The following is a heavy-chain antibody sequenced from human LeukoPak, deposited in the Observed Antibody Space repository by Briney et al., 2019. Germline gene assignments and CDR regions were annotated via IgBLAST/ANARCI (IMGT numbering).Heavy chain of an antibody. CDR3: ARLGDYYGMDV. CDR1: GYTFTGYY. Sequence: ASVKVSCKASGYTFTGYYMHWVRQAPGQGLEWMGWINPNSGGTNYAQKFQGRVTITADKSTSTAYMELSSLRSEDTAVYYCARLGDYYGMDVWGQGTTVTVSS. D-gene: IGHD4-17*01. V-gene: IGHV1-2*02. CDR2: INPNSGGT. J-gene: IGHJ6*02.